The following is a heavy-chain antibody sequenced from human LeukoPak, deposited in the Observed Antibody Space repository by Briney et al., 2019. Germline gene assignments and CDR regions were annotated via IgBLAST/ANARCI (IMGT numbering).Heavy chain of an antibody. D-gene: IGHD3-22*01. CDR1: GYTFSSYS. V-gene: IGHV3-21*01. J-gene: IGHJ4*02. CDR3: VRLRRNSDTSGFYYYYDF. CDR2: ISVRSNYI. Sequence: GGSLRLSCVASGYTFSSYSINWVRQAPGKGLEWVSSISVRSNYIYYADSVRGRFSISRDDARDSLYLQMNSLRAEDTAVYYCVRLRRNSDTSGFYYYYDFWGQGTLVTASS.